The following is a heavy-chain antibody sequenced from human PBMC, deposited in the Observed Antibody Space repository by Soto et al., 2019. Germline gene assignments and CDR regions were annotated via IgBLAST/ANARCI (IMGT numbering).Heavy chain of an antibody. D-gene: IGHD5-12*01. CDR2: INPSGGST. CDR3: ARDRMATIGNYYYGMDV. V-gene: IGHV1-46*01. CDR1: GYTFTSYY. Sequence: ASRKVSCKASGYTFTSYYMHWVLQAPGQGLEWMGIINPSGGSTSYAQKFQGRVTMTRDTSTSTVYMELSSLRSEDTAVYYCARDRMATIGNYYYGMDVWGQGTTVTVSS. J-gene: IGHJ6*02.